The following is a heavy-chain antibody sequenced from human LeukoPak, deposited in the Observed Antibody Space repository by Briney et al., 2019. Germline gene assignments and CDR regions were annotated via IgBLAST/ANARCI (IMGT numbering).Heavy chain of an antibody. D-gene: IGHD6-19*01. J-gene: IGHJ4*02. CDR2: FDPEDGET. CDR3: ATKGSGLVPYYFDY. V-gene: IGHV1-24*01. CDR1: GYTLTELS. Sequence: ASVKVSCKVSGYTLTELSMHWVRQAPGKGLEWLGGFDPEDGETIYAQKFQGRVTMTEDTSTDTAYMELSSLRSEDTAVYYCATKGSGLVPYYFDYWGQGTLVTVSS.